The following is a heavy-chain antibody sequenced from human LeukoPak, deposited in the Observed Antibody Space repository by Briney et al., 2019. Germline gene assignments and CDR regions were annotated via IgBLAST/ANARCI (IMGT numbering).Heavy chain of an antibody. V-gene: IGHV3-30-3*01. J-gene: IGHJ4*02. D-gene: IGHD5-18*01. CDR1: GFTFSHYW. CDR2: ISYDGSNK. Sequence: GGSLRLSCAVSGFTFSHYWMHWVRQAPGKGLEWVAVISYDGSNKYYADSVKGRFTISRDNSKNTLYLQMNSLRAEDTAVYYCARDQGYSYVGYWGQGTLVTVSS. CDR3: ARDQGYSYVGY.